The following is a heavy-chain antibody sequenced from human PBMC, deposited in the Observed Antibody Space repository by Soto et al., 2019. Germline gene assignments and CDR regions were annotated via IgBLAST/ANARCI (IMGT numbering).Heavy chain of an antibody. CDR2: VYYSGAT. CDR1: GGSLTDHY. J-gene: IGHJ3*02. V-gene: IGHV4-59*11. D-gene: IGHD2-21*01. CDR3: ARGNDWKSSTFDI. Sequence: QVQLQESGPGLVKPSETLSLTCTVAGGSLTDHYWNWFRQSPGRGMQWIGYVYYSGATIYNPSLTSRVTMTVDTSKNQFSRKLRSVTAADTAVYFCARGNDWKSSTFDIWGQGTMVSVSS.